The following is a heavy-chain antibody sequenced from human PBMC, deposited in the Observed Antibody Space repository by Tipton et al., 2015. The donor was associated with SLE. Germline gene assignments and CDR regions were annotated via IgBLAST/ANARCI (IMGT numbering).Heavy chain of an antibody. CDR3: ARGGNGFDY. CDR2: IYYSGST. J-gene: IGHJ4*02. Sequence: TLSLTCTVSGGSLNSYYWAWIRQPPGKGLEWIGYIYYSGSTNYNPSLKSRVTISVDTSKNQFSLKLSSVTAADTAVYYCARGGNGFDYWGQGTLVTVSS. CDR1: GGSLNSYY. V-gene: IGHV4-59*08. D-gene: IGHD2-8*01.